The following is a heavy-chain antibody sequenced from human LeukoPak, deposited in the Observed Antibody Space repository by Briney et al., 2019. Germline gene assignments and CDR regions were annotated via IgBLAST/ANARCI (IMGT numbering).Heavy chain of an antibody. CDR2: ISYEGSNK. Sequence: GALRLSCAASGFTFSSYGMHWVRQAPGKGLEWVAVISYEGSNKYYADSVKGRFTIARDNSKNTLYLQMNSLRAEDTAVYYCAKAKDLSYYNDSSGYDYWGQGTLVTVSS. CDR3: AKAKDLSYYNDSSGYDY. V-gene: IGHV3-30*18. CDR1: GFTFSSYG. D-gene: IGHD3-22*01. J-gene: IGHJ4*02.